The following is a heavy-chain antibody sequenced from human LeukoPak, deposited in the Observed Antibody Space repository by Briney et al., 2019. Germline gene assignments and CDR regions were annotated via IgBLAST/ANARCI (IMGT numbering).Heavy chain of an antibody. V-gene: IGHV3-7*02. J-gene: IGHJ4*02. CDR2: INPDGSEK. D-gene: IGHD1-1*01. Sequence: PGGSLRLSCVASGFSFSRYWMIWVRQAPGKGLEWVASINPDGSEKYYVDAVKGRFAVSRDNAKNLLYLQMNSLRVEDTAVYYFASVQSSWAWGQGTLVTVSS. CDR1: GFSFSRYW. CDR3: ASVQSSWA.